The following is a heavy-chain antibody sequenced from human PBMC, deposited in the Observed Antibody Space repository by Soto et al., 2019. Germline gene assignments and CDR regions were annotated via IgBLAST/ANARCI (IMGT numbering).Heavy chain of an antibody. CDR1: GYTFTSYG. CDR3: ARERYQVRATSYYYGMDV. V-gene: IGHV1-18*01. J-gene: IGHJ6*02. CDR2: ISAYNGNT. Sequence: ASVKVSCKASGYTFTSYGISWVRQAPGQGLEWMGWISAYNGNTNYAQKLQGRVTMTTDTSTSTAYMELRSLRSDDTAVYYCARERYQVRATSYYYGMDVWGQGTAVTVSS. D-gene: IGHD1-26*01.